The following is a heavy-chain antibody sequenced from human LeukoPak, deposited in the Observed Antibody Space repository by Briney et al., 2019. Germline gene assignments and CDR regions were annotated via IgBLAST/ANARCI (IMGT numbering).Heavy chain of an antibody. CDR2: ISYDGSNK. CDR1: GFTFSSYG. J-gene: IGHJ4*02. V-gene: IGHV3-30*18. Sequence: GGSLILSCAASGFTFSSYGMHWVRQAPGKGLEWVAVISYDGSNKYYADSVKGRFTISRDNSKNTLYLQMNSLRAEDTAVYYCAKGNYYYDSSGYFDYWGQGTLVTVSS. D-gene: IGHD3-22*01. CDR3: AKGNYYYDSSGYFDY.